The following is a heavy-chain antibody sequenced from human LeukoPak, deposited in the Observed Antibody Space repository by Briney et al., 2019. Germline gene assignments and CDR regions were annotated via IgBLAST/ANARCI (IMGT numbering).Heavy chain of an antibody. V-gene: IGHV3-33*01. CDR1: GITFSSYS. D-gene: IGHD5-18*01. J-gene: IGHJ4*02. Sequence: GGSLRLSCGASGITFSSYSMNWVRQAPGKGLEWVAVIWYDGSNKYYADSVKGRFTISRDNSKNTLYLQMNSLRAEDTAVYYCARGLQLWLEPYYFDYWGQGTLVTVSS. CDR3: ARGLQLWLEPYYFDY. CDR2: IWYDGSNK.